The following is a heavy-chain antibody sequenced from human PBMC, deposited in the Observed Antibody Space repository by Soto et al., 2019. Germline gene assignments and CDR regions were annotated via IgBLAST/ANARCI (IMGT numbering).Heavy chain of an antibody. D-gene: IGHD2-15*01. CDR1: GFTFSSYG. Sequence: GGSLRLSCAASGFTFSSYGMHWVRQAPGKGLEWVAVIWYDGSNKYYADSVKGRFTISRDNSKNTLYLQMNSLRAEDTAVYYCARDRVAAMSGWFDPWGQGTLVTVSS. CDR2: IWYDGSNK. V-gene: IGHV3-33*01. J-gene: IGHJ5*02. CDR3: ARDRVAAMSGWFDP.